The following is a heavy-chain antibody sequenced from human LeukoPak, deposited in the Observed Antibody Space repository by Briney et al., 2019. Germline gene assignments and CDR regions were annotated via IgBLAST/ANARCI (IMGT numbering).Heavy chain of an antibody. Sequence: SETLSLTCAVYGGSFSGYYWSWIRQPPGKGLEWIGEINHSGSTNYNPSLKSRVTISVDTSKNQFSLKLSSVTAADTAVYYCARMEAVAGTASLIDYWGQGTLVTVSS. J-gene: IGHJ4*02. V-gene: IGHV4-34*01. CDR1: GGSFSGYY. D-gene: IGHD6-19*01. CDR2: INHSGST. CDR3: ARMEAVAGTASLIDY.